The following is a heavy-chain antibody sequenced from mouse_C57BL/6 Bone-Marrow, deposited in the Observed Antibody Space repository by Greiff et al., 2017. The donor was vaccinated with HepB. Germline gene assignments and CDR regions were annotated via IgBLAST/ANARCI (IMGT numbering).Heavy chain of an antibody. V-gene: IGHV1-26*01. D-gene: IGHD3-1*01. CDR3: ARYHRDAMDY. CDR2: INPNNGGT. CDR1: GYTFTDYY. J-gene: IGHJ4*01. Sequence: VQLQQSGPELVKPGASVKISCKASGYTFTDYYMNWVKQSHGKSLEWIGDINPNNGGTSYNQKFKGKATLTVDKSSSTAYMELRSLTSEDSAVYYCARYHRDAMDYWGQGTSVTVSS.